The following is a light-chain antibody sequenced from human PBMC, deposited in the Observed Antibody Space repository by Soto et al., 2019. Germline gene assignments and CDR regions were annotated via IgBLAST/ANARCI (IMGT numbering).Light chain of an antibody. CDR3: QQRSNWPPAT. J-gene: IGKJ2*01. V-gene: IGKV3-11*01. CDR1: QSVSSY. CDR2: DAS. Sequence: EIVLTQSPATLSLSPGERATLSCRASQSVSSYLAWYQQKPGQAPRLLIYDASNRATGIPARFSGSGSGTGFTLTISSLGPEDFAVYYCQQRSNWPPATFGQGTKLEIK.